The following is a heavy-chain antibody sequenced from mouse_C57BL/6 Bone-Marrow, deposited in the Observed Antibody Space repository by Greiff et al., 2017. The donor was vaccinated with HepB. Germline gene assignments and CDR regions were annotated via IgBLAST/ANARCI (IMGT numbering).Heavy chain of an antibody. D-gene: IGHD1-1*01. CDR1: GYTFTSYW. CDR2: IHPSDSDT. J-gene: IGHJ3*01. Sequence: QVQLKQPGAELVKPGASVKVSCKASGYTFTSYWMHWVKQRPGQGLEWIGRIHPSDSDTNYNQKFKGKATLTVDKSSSTAYMQLSSLTSEDSAVYYCAIPLLLRRWFAYWGQGTLVTVSA. V-gene: IGHV1-74*01. CDR3: AIPLLLRRWFAY.